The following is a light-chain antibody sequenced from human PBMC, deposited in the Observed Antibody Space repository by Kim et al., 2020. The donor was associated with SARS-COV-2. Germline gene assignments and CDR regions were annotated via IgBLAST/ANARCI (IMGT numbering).Light chain of an antibody. CDR1: QTVGSN. V-gene: IGKV3-15*01. CDR2: GAS. CDR3: QQYNNWHSLT. Sequence: PPVKSAALSCRASQTVGSNLGWSQPKPGQSPRLLLSGASTRAAGIPARLSGSGSGTEFPITISSLPSEDFAVYYCQQYNNWHSLTFGGGTKVEIK. J-gene: IGKJ4*01.